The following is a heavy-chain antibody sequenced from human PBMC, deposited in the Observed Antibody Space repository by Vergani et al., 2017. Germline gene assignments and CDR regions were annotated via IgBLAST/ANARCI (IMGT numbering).Heavy chain of an antibody. Sequence: VQLVESGGGLVKPGGSLRLSCAASGFTFSSYGMHWVRQAPGKGLEWVAVTLYDGSNKYYADSVKGRFTISRDNSKNTLYLQMNSLRAEDTAVYYCAREDGYNYGTDYWGQGTLVTVSS. V-gene: IGHV3-30*03. D-gene: IGHD5-24*01. J-gene: IGHJ4*02. CDR1: GFTFSSYG. CDR3: AREDGYNYGTDY. CDR2: TLYDGSNK.